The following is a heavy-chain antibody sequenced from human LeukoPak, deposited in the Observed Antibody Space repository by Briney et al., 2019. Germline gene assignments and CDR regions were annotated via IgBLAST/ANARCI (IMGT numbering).Heavy chain of an antibody. CDR1: GDSVSSNSAA. CDR3: ARDHRPSEDYFSSVIDY. V-gene: IGHV6-1*01. Sequence: SQTLSLTCAISGDSVSSNSAAWSWIRQSPSRGLEWLGRTYYRSKWYNDYAVSVKSRITINPDTSKNQFSLQLNSVTPEDTAVYYCARDHRPSEDYFSSVIDYWGQGTLVTVSS. CDR2: TYYRSKWYN. J-gene: IGHJ4*02. D-gene: IGHD2/OR15-2a*01.